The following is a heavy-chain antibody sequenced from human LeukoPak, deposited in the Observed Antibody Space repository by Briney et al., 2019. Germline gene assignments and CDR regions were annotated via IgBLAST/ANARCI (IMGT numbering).Heavy chain of an antibody. CDR2: INHSGST. V-gene: IGHV4-34*01. CDR1: GGSFSGYY. J-gene: IGHJ5*02. Sequence: SETLSLTCAVYGGSFSGYYWSWIRQPPGKGLEWIGDINHSGSTNYNPSLKSRVTISVDTSKNQFSLKLSSVTAADTAVYYCARAGSSWYSWFDPWGQGTLVTVSS. D-gene: IGHD6-13*01. CDR3: ARAGSSWYSWFDP.